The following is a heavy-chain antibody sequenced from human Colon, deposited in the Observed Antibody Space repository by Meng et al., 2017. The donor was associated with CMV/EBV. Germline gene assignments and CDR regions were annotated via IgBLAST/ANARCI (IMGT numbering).Heavy chain of an antibody. Sequence: SVKVSCKASGGTFSSFTISWVRQAPGQGPEWMGRIIPFVGIANYARNFQGRVTITADKSTGTAYMELSSLRSEDTAVYYCATESWDYWGQGTLVTVSS. J-gene: IGHJ4*02. CDR3: ATESWDY. V-gene: IGHV1-69*04. CDR2: IIPFVGIA. D-gene: IGHD3-10*01. CDR1: GGTFSSFT.